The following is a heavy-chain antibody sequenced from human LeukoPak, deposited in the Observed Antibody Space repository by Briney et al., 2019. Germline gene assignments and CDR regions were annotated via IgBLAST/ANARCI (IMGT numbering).Heavy chain of an antibody. CDR2: INPNSGGT. CDR1: GYTFTGYY. V-gene: IGHV1-2*02. J-gene: IGHJ4*02. D-gene: IGHD2-15*01. Sequence: ASVKVSCKASGYTFTGYYMHWVRQAPGQGLEWMGWINPNSGGTNYAQKFQGRVTMTRDTSISTAYMELSRLRSDDTAVYHCARNRYCSGGSCYPYHDYWGQGTLVTVSS. CDR3: ARNRYCSGGSCYPYHDY.